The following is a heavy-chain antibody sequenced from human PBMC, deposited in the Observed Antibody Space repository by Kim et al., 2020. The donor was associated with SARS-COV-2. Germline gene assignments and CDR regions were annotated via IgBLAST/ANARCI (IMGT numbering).Heavy chain of an antibody. V-gene: IGHV4-34*01. CDR1: GGSFSGYY. Sequence: SETLSLTCAVYGGSFSGYYWSWIRQPPGKGLEWIGEINHSGSTNYNPSLKSRVTISVDTSKNQFYLKLSSVTAADTAVYYCARGPVYSISWYGARNWFDPCGQGTLVTFSS. D-gene: IGHD6-13*01. J-gene: IGHJ5*02. CDR2: INHSGST. CDR3: ARGPVYSISWYGARNWFDP.